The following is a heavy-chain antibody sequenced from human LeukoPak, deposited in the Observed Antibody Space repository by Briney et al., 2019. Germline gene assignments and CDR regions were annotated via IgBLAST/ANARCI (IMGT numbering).Heavy chain of an antibody. CDR3: ARIGVGATDYYYGMDV. D-gene: IGHD1-26*01. V-gene: IGHV1-18*01. J-gene: IGHJ6*02. CDR1: GYTFTSYG. CDR2: ISAYNGNT. Sequence: ASVKVSCKASGYTFTSYGISWVRQAPGQGLEWMGWISAYNGNTNYAQKLQGRVTMTTDTSTSTAYMELRSLRSDDTVVYYCARIGVGATDYYYGMDVWGQGTTVTVSS.